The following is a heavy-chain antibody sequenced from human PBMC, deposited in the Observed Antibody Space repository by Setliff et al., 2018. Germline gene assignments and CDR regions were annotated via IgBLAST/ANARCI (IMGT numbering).Heavy chain of an antibody. CDR2: TIPNFRTT. J-gene: IGHJ6*03. D-gene: IGHD2-21*02. CDR1: GGTFSSYG. Sequence: GASVKVSCKASGGTFSSYGISWVRQAPGQGLEWMGGTIPNFRTTSYAQKFQGRVTISTDESTMTAYMELNSLRPEDTAMYYCAREEVIVMTVNNYYYYMDVWGKGTTVTAP. V-gene: IGHV1-69*05. CDR3: AREEVIVMTVNNYYYYMDV.